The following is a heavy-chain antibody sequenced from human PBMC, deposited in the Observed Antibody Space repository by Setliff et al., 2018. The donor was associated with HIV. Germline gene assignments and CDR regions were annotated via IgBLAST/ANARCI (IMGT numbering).Heavy chain of an antibody. CDR2: IYYRGNT. Sequence: PSETLSLTCTVSGGSISSSSYYWGWIRQSPEKGLEWIANIYYRGNTYYNPSLKSRITISVDTSKNQFSLKLSSVTAADTAVYYCARGGGMDPFDYWGQGILVTVSS. J-gene: IGHJ4*02. D-gene: IGHD6-13*01. V-gene: IGHV4-39*07. CDR1: GGSISSSSYY. CDR3: ARGGGMDPFDY.